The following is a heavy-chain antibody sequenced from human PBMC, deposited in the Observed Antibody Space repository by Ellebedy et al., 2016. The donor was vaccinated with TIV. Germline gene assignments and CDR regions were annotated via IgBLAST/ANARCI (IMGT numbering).Heavy chain of an antibody. CDR1: GYTFTSYG. D-gene: IGHD2-2*01. V-gene: IGHV1-18*01. Sequence: ASVKVSXKASGYTFTSYGISWVRQAPGQGLEWMGWISAYNGNTNYAQKLQGRVTMTTDTSTSTAYMELRSLRSDDTAVYYCASIAVVPADRGSSHYYYYYMDVWGKGTTVTVSS. J-gene: IGHJ6*03. CDR3: ASIAVVPADRGSSHYYYYYMDV. CDR2: ISAYNGNT.